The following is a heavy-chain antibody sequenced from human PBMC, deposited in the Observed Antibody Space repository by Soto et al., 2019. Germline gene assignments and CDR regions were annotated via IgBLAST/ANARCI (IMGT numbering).Heavy chain of an antibody. CDR2: ISYDGSNK. V-gene: IGHV3-30*18. CDR1: GFTFSSYG. J-gene: IGHJ4*02. D-gene: IGHD2-2*02. Sequence: QVQLVESGGGVVQPGRSLRLSCAASGFTFSSYGMHWVRQAPGKGLEWVAVISYDGSNKYYADSVKGRFTISRDNSKNTLYLQMNSLRAEDTAVYYCAKDNISPSLLYEYYFDYWGQGTLVTVSS. CDR3: AKDNISPSLLYEYYFDY.